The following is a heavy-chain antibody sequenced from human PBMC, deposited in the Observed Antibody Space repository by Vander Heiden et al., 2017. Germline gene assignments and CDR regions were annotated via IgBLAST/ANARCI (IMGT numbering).Heavy chain of an antibody. CDR2: IKRDGSFT. CDR3: ARSSGSYFDY. J-gene: IGHJ4*02. D-gene: IGHD3-10*01. Sequence: EVQLVESGGGLVQPGGSLRPSCAASGFTFRNYGMYWGRQAPGKGLVWVSRIKRDGSFTSYADSVKGRFTNSRDNAKNTLYLQMNSLRADDTAVYYCARSSGSYFDYWGQGILVTVSS. CDR1: GFTFRNYG. V-gene: IGHV3-74*01.